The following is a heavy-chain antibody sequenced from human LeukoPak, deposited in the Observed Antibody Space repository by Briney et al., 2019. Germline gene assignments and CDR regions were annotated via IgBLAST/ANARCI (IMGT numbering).Heavy chain of an antibody. Sequence: SETLSLTCTVSGGSISSYHWSWIRQPPGKGLEWIVNLYDSGDTEFNSSLKSRVTVSVDTSKNQFSLKLSSVTAADTAVYYCARSRKYFYDRSGYYPTGGFDFWGQGTLVTVSS. CDR3: ARSRKYFYDRSGYYPTGGFDF. D-gene: IGHD3-22*01. CDR2: LYDSGDT. V-gene: IGHV4-59*01. CDR1: GGSISSYH. J-gene: IGHJ4*02.